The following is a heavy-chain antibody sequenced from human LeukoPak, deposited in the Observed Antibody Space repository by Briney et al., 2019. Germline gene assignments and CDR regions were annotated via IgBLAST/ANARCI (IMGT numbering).Heavy chain of an antibody. J-gene: IGHJ4*02. CDR2: ISAYNINT. Sequence: ASVKVSCKASGYTFSNYGISWMRQAPGQGLEWMGWISAYNINTNLAQKFQGRVTMTTDTSTSTAYMELRSLRSDDTAVYYCASWAGYCSTNNCYATSLDYWGQGTLVTVS. V-gene: IGHV1-18*01. D-gene: IGHD2-2*01. CDR3: ASWAGYCSTNNCYATSLDY. CDR1: GYTFSNYG.